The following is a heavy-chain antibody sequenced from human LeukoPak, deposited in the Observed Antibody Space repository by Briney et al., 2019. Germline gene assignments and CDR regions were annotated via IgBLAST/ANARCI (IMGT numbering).Heavy chain of an antibody. J-gene: IGHJ4*02. CDR2: ISAYNGNT. D-gene: IGHD5-18*01. CDR1: GYTFTSYG. CDR3: AREAGGEYSYGSDY. Sequence: ASVKVSCKASGYTFTSYGISWVRQAPGQGLEWVGWISAYNGNTNYAQKLQGRVTMTTDTSTSTAYMELRSLRSDDTAVYYCAREAGGEYSYGSDYWGQGTLVTVSS. V-gene: IGHV1-18*01.